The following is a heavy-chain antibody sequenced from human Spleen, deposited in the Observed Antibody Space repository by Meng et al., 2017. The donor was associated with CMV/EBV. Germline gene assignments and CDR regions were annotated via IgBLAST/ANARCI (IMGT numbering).Heavy chain of an antibody. CDR2: ISSSGGTI. CDR3: ASRDRAYPSSSFYYGMDV. D-gene: IGHD6-6*01. V-gene: IGHV3-11*01. J-gene: IGHJ6*02. CDR1: GFTFSDYY. Sequence: GESLKISCAASGFTFSDYYMNWIRQAPGKGLEWVSFISSSGGTIYNADSVKGRFTISRDNAKNSLYLQMNSLRVEDTAVYYCASRDRAYPSSSFYYGMDVWGQGTTVTVSS.